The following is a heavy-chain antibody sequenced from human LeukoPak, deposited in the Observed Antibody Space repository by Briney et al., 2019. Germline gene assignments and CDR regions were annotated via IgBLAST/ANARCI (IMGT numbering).Heavy chain of an antibody. Sequence: GGSLRLSCVASGFTVSSFYMSWVRQAPGKGLEWVSVIYTGGGTFYADSVKGRFTISRDNSKNTLFLQMDSLRAEDTAVYYCARARGYSGYESKWYFYGMDVWGQGTTVTVPS. J-gene: IGHJ6*02. CDR2: IYTGGGT. CDR3: ARARGYSGYESKWYFYGMDV. CDR1: GFTVSSFY. D-gene: IGHD5-12*01. V-gene: IGHV3-53*01.